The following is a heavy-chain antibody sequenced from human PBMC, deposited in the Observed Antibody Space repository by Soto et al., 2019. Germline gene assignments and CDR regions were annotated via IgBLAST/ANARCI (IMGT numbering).Heavy chain of an antibody. CDR1: GYTFTSYA. D-gene: IGHD3-22*01. CDR3: ARSYDSSGYYYSPGQYYFDY. Sequence: GASVKVSCKASGYTFTSYAMHWVRQAPGQRLEWMGWINAGNGNTKYSQKFQGRVTITRDTSACTAYMELSSLRSEDTAVYYCARSYDSSGYYYSPGQYYFDYWGQGTLVTVSS. V-gene: IGHV1-3*01. CDR2: INAGNGNT. J-gene: IGHJ4*02.